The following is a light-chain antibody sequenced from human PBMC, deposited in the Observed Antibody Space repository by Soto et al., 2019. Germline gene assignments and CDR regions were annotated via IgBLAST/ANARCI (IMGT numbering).Light chain of an antibody. CDR3: QQSYSTPRT. J-gene: IGKJ3*01. Sequence: DIQMTQSPSSLSASVGDRVTITCRASQTINSYLNWYQQKPGKAPKLLIYGASSLQSGVPSRFSGSGSGTDFTLNISSLQPEDFATYYCQQSYSTPRTFGPGSKVDIK. CDR2: GAS. V-gene: IGKV1-39*01. CDR1: QTINSY.